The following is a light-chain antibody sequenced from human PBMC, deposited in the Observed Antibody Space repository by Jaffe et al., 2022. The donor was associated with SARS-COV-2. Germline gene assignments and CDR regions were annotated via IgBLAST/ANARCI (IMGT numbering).Light chain of an antibody. V-gene: IGLV2-8*01. CDR2: EVS. CDR3: SSYAGSNNVV. Sequence: QSALTQPPSASGSPGQSVIISCTGTSSDVGGYNYVSWYQQHPGKAPKVMIYEVSKRPSGVPDRFSGSKSGNTASLTVSGLQAEDEADYYCSSYAGSNNVVFGGGTKLTVL. CDR1: SSDVGGYNY. J-gene: IGLJ2*01.